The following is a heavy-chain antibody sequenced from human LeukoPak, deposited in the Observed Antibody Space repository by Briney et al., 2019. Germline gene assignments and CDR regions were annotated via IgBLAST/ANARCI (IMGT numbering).Heavy chain of an antibody. V-gene: IGHV1-2*02. D-gene: IGHD5-12*01. CDR2: INPNSGGT. Sequence: ASVKVSCKASGYTFTGYYMHWVRQAPGQGLEWMGWINPNSGGTNYAQKFQGRVTMTRDTSISTAYMELSRLRSDDTAVYYCARGGGYSGYYNWFDPWGQGTLVTVSS. CDR3: ARGGGYSGYYNWFDP. CDR1: GYTFTGYY. J-gene: IGHJ5*02.